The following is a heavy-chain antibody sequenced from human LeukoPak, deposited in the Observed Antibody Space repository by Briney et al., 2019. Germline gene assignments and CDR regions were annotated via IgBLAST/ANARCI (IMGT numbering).Heavy chain of an antibody. V-gene: IGHV3-23*01. Sequence: GGSLRLSCAASGFTFSSYAMSWVRQAPGKGLEWVSTISGSGCSGGSDCSTYYADSVKGRFTISRDNSKNTLDLHMNSLRAEDTAVYYCAKVLGTLTSLGRNDYWGQGALVTVSS. J-gene: IGHJ4*02. CDR2: ISGSGCSGGSDCST. CDR3: AKVLGTLTSLGRNDY. CDR1: GFTFSSYA. D-gene: IGHD3-9*01.